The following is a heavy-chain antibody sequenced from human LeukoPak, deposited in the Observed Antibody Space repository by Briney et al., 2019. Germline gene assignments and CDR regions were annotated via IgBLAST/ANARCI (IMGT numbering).Heavy chain of an antibody. CDR2: IYYSGSS. CDR1: GGSVSSYY. CDR3: ARELKVGNTGYYFDY. Sequence: SETLSLTCTVSGGSVSSYYWNWVRQPPGKGLEWIGYIYYSGSSNYNPSLKSRVTISLDTSKNQFSLNLNSVTAADTAVYYCARELKVGNTGYYFDYWGQGTLVTVSS. J-gene: IGHJ4*02. V-gene: IGHV4-59*02. D-gene: IGHD2/OR15-2a*01.